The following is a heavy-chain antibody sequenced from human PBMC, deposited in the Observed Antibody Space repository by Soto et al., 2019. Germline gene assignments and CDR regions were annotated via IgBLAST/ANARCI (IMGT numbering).Heavy chain of an antibody. J-gene: IGHJ4*02. CDR2: IKEDGSEK. D-gene: IGHD1-1*01. Sequence: EVQLVESGGGLVQPGGSLRLSCTVSGFTFSRYYMNWVRQAPGKGLEWVATIKEDGSEKFYVDSVKGRFTISRDNAKNSMFLQMHGLTVESTTLYYCAIDIDYNSDYGEYWGQGTLVTVSS. V-gene: IGHV3-7*01. CDR3: AIDIDYNSDYGEY. CDR1: GFTFSRYY.